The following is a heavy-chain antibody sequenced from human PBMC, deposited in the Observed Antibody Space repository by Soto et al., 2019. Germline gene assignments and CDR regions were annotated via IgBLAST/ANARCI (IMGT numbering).Heavy chain of an antibody. V-gene: IGHV3-74*01. J-gene: IGHJ4*02. Sequence: GGSLRLSCAVSGFTFSGYWMHWVRQAPGKGLVWVSRINSDGSTTSYADSVKGRFTISRDNAKNTLYLQMDSLRAEDTAVYFCSKGLIPQSATGNFFFASWGQGTKGTVSS. D-gene: IGHD3-9*01. CDR2: INSDGSTT. CDR1: GFTFSGYW. CDR3: SKGLIPQSATGNFFFAS.